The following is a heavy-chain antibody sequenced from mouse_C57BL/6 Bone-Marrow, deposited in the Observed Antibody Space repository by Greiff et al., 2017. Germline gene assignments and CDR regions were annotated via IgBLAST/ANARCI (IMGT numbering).Heavy chain of an antibody. J-gene: IGHJ4*01. D-gene: IGHD1-1*02. CDR1: GYTFTDYY. V-gene: IGHV1-26*01. Sequence: VQLQQSGPELVKPGASVKISCKASGYTFTDYYMNWVKQSHGKSLEWIGDINPNNGGTSYNQKFKGKATLTVDKSSSTAYMELRSLTSEDSAVYYCANWCGKGYYAMDYWGQGTSVTVSS. CDR3: ANWCGKGYYAMDY. CDR2: INPNNGGT.